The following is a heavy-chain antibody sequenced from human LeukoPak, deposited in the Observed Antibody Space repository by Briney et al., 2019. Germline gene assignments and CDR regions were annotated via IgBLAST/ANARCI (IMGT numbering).Heavy chain of an antibody. CDR2: IYYSGST. J-gene: IGHJ5*02. Sequence: SETLSLTCTVSGGSISSHYWSWIRQPPGKGLKWIGYIYYSGSTNYNPSLKSRVTISVDTSKNQFSLKLSSVTAADTAVYYCAREGPGYSSSWYWFDPWGQGTLVTVSS. V-gene: IGHV4-59*11. CDR1: GGSISSHY. CDR3: AREGPGYSSSWYWFDP. D-gene: IGHD6-13*01.